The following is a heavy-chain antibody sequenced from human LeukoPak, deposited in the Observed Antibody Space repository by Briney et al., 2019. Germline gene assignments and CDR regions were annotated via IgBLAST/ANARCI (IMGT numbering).Heavy chain of an antibody. D-gene: IGHD2-8*01. CDR1: GGSISSSIYY. Sequence: SETLSLTCTVSGGSISSSIYYWGWIRQPPGKGLGWIVRIYYSGSTYYNPSLKSRVTISVDTSKTQFSLKLSSVTAADTAVYYCAILLTSDSLYVYYFDYWGQGTLVTASS. V-gene: IGHV4-39*01. J-gene: IGHJ4*02. CDR2: IYYSGST. CDR3: AILLTSDSLYVYYFDY.